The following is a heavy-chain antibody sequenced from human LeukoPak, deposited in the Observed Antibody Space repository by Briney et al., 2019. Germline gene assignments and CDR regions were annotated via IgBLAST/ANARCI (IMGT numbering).Heavy chain of an antibody. J-gene: IGHJ4*02. CDR2: INNDGSIT. CDR1: GFIFSNHY. Sequence: PGGSLRLSCAVSGFIFSNHYMHWVRQAPGKGLVWVSRINNDGSITSYADSVKGRFTISRDNAKNTLYLQINSLRAEDTAVYYCARDRQRYFDYWGQGTLVTVSS. CDR3: ARDRQRYFDY. D-gene: IGHD6-25*01. V-gene: IGHV3-74*01.